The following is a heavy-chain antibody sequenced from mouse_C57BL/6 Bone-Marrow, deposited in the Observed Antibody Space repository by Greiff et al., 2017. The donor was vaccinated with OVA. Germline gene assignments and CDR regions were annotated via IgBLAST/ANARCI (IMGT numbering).Heavy chain of an antibody. J-gene: IGHJ3*01. Sequence: VQLQQSGAELVRPGASVKLSCTASGFTIKDDYMHWVKQRPEQGLEWIGWIDPENGDTEYASKFQGKATITADTSSNTAYLQLSSLTSEDTAVYYCTATIYYDYDGFAYWGQGTLVTVSA. D-gene: IGHD2-4*01. CDR1: GFTIKDDY. V-gene: IGHV14-4*01. CDR2: IDPENGDT. CDR3: TATIYYDYDGFAY.